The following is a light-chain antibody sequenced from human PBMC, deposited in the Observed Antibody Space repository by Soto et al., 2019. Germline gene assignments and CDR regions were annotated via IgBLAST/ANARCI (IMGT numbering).Light chain of an antibody. V-gene: IGLV1-44*01. Sequence: QSVLTQPPSASETPGQRVTISCSGTSSNIGSNTVNWYQQLPGTAPKLLIYSNIQRPSGVPDRFSGSKSGTSASLAISGLQSEDEADYYCAAWDDSLNGPVFGGGTKLTVL. CDR1: SSNIGSNT. J-gene: IGLJ2*01. CDR2: SNI. CDR3: AAWDDSLNGPV.